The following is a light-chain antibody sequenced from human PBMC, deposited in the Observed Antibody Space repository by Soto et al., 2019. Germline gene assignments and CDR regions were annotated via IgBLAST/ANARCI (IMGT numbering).Light chain of an antibody. Sequence: QLTQSPSSLSASIGDRVIITCRATQAISRYLAWYQQKPGAAPKLLIFAATTLQSRVPSRFSGAASGTEFTLIISNLQSDDFATYSCHQLNSYAFAQGTKVDIK. CDR2: AAT. V-gene: IGKV1-9*01. CDR3: HQLNSYA. CDR1: QAISRY. J-gene: IGKJ1*01.